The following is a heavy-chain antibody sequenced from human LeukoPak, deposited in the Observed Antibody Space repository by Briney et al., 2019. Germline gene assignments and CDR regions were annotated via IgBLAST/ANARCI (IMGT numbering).Heavy chain of an antibody. J-gene: IGHJ4*02. CDR1: GFTFSNYA. CDR3: AKGRTAMVLPFDY. D-gene: IGHD5-18*01. Sequence: GGSLRLSCVASGFTFSNYAMSWVRQAPGKGLEWVSVISDSGGSTFYADSVKGRFTISRDNFKHTLYLQMNSLRADDTAVYYCAKGRTAMVLPFDYWGQGNLVTVSS. V-gene: IGHV3-23*01. CDR2: ISDSGGST.